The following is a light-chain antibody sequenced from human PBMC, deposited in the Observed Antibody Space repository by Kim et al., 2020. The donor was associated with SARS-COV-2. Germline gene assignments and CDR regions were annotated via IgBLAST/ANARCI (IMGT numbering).Light chain of an antibody. Sequence: DIQMTQSPSSLSASVGDRVTITCRASQSISSYLNWYQQKPGKAPNLLIYAASFLHSGVPSRFSGSGSGTDFTLTISSLQPEDFATYYCQQSYTTPITFGQGTRLEIK. CDR3: QQSYTTPIT. CDR2: AAS. CDR1: QSISSY. J-gene: IGKJ5*01. V-gene: IGKV1-39*01.